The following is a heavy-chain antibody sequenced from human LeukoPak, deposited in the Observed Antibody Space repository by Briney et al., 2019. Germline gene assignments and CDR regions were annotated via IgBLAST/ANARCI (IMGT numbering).Heavy chain of an antibody. J-gene: IGHJ4*02. D-gene: IGHD3-16*01. CDR1: RYRFTHDY. CDR2: INPDTDFT. V-gene: IGHV1-2*02. Sequence: ASVTVSCKTSRYRFTHDYIHWVRQAPGQGLEWMGWINPDTDFTNYAPKFRGRVIMTRGTSISTAYMEVRRLTFDDTAIYYCAPTSEAYTSNWSVCGQGTLVTVSP. CDR3: APTSEAYTSNWSV.